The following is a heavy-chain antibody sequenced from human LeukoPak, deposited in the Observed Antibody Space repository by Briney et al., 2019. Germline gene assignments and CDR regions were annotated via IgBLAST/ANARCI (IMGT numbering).Heavy chain of an antibody. D-gene: IGHD3-10*01. CDR2: IKSDGSST. CDR3: ARESGYHGSGFDP. V-gene: IGHV3-74*01. CDR1: GFTFISYG. J-gene: IGHJ5*02. Sequence: GGSLRLSCAASGFTFISYGMHWVRQAPGKGLVWVSRIKSDGSSTSYADSVKGRFTISRDNAKNTLYLQMNSLRAEDTAVYYCARESGYHGSGFDPWGQGTLVTVSS.